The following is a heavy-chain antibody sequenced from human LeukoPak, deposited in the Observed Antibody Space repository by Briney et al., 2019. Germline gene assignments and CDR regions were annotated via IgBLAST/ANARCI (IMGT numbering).Heavy chain of an antibody. CDR3: ARGYGSGSYLY. CDR2: ISNDGSNK. Sequence: SCKASGYTFTGYYMHWVRQAPGKGLEWVAVISNDGSNKYYADSVKGRFTISRDNAKSSLYLQMNSLRAEDTALYYCARGYGSGSYLYWGQGTLVSVSS. V-gene: IGHV3-33*05. D-gene: IGHD3-10*01. CDR1: GYTFTGYY. J-gene: IGHJ4*02.